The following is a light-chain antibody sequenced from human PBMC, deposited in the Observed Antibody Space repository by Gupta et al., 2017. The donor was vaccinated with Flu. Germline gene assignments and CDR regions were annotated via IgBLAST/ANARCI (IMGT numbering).Light chain of an antibody. V-gene: IGKV1-9*01. J-gene: IGKJ1*01. CDR2: NAC. CDR1: QAISSY. CDR3: QQLDYYPRT. Sequence: DIRLTQSPSFLSASVGDRVTIASRPSQAISSYLAWYQQKPGRAPKLLIFNACTVENGVPSRFSGGGSGTEFTLTISSLQPEDFANYYCQQLDYYPRTFGQGTKVEIK.